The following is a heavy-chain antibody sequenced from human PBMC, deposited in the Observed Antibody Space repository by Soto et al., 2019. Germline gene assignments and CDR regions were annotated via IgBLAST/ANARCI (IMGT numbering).Heavy chain of an antibody. V-gene: IGHV1-24*01. D-gene: IGHD3-3*01. CDR2: FDPEDGET. J-gene: IGHJ4*02. CDR3: ATGATIFGVVAN. Sequence: GASVKVSCKVSGYTLTELSMHWLRQAPGKGLEWMGGFDPEDGETIYAQKFQGRVTMTEDTSTDTAYMELSSLRSEDTAVYYCATGATIFGVVANWGQGTLVTVSS. CDR1: GYTLTELS.